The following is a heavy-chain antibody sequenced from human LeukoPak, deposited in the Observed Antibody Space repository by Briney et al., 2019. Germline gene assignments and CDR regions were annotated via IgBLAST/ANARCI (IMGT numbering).Heavy chain of an antibody. D-gene: IGHD3-22*01. CDR1: GYTFTGYY. J-gene: IGHJ5*02. V-gene: IGHV1-2*02. CDR2: INSDSGFT. Sequence: ASVKVSCKASGYTFTGYYMNWVRQAPGQGLEWMGWINSDSGFTKYAQKFQGRVTMTRDTSITTVYMDLTRLTSDDTAVYYFARNLAIRGFDPWGQGTLVTVSS. CDR3: ARNLAIRGFDP.